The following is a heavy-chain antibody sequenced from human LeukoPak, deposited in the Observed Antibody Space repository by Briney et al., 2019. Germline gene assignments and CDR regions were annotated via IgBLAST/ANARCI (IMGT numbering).Heavy chain of an antibody. CDR3: AKDARYCSGGSCYPNAFDI. CDR1: GFTFSSYG. CDR2: IRYDGSNK. J-gene: IGHJ3*02. V-gene: IGHV3-30*02. Sequence: GGSLRLSCAVSGFTFSSYGMHWVRQAPGKGLEWVAFIRYDGSNKYYADSVKGRFTIFRENSKNTLYRQMNSLRAEDKVVYYCAKDARYCSGGSCYPNAFDIWGQGTMVTVSS. D-gene: IGHD2-15*01.